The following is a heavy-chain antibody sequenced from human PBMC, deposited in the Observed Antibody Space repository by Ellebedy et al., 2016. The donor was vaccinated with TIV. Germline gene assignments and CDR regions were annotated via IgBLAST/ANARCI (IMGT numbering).Heavy chain of an antibody. CDR2: ITESGGNT. V-gene: IGHV3-23*01. D-gene: IGHD4-23*01. CDR1: GLTFSSHA. J-gene: IGHJ3*01. CDR3: ARDPVGVGPAFDV. Sequence: GESLKISCAASGLTFSSHAMSWVRQAPGKGLEWVSSITESGGNTYYADSVKGRFTISRDNSKDTLFLQMNSRSAEDTAIYNCARDPVGVGPAFDVWGQGTMVTVSS.